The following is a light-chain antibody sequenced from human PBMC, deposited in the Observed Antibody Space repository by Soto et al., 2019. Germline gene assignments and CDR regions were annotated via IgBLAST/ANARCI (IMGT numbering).Light chain of an antibody. CDR3: GTWDTSLSDCV. CDR2: ENN. V-gene: IGLV1-51*02. CDR1: SSNIGSDY. J-gene: IGLJ3*02. Sequence: QSVLTQPPSVSAAPGQKVTISCSGSSSNIGSDYVSWYQQLPGTAPKLLIYENNKRPSGIPDRFSGSKSGTSATLGITGLQTGDEADYYCGTWDTSLSDCVFGGGTQLTVL.